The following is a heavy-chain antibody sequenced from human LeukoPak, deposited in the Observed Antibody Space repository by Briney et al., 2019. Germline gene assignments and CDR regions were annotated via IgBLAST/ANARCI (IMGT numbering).Heavy chain of an antibody. CDR1: RVSISSGDYY. CDR3: ARSGTGVPLVYFYY. D-gene: IGHD7-27*01. V-gene: IGHV4-30-4*08. Sequence: SETLSLTCTVSRVSISSGDYYWSWIRQPPGKGLEWIGYIYYSGSTYYNPSLKSRVTISVDTSKNQFSLKLSSVTGAHTAVYYCARSGTGVPLVYFYYWGAGTLVTVSS. CDR2: IYYSGST. J-gene: IGHJ4*02.